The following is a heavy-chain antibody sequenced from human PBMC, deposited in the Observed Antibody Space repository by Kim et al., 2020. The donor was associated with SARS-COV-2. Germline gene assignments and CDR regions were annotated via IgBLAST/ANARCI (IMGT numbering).Heavy chain of an antibody. CDR1: GGSISNYY. V-gene: IGHV4-59*08. CDR2: IHYSGNT. Sequence: SETLSLTCTVSGGSISNYYWFWIRQPPGGGLEWLAEIHYSGNTDHNPSLRSRLTISIDTSQNQFSLSLTSVTAADTAVDYCGRRAGGFGEGQFYYGGQGT. J-gene: IGHJ4*02. D-gene: IGHD3-10*01. CDR3: GRRAGGFGEGQFYY.